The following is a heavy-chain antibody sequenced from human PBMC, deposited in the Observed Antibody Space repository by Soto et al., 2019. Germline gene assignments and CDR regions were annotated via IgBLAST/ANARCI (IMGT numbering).Heavy chain of an antibody. Sequence: SETLSLTCTVSGGSISSYYWSWIRQPPGKGLEWIGYMYYSGSTNYNPSLKSRVTISIDTSRNQFSLKLSSVTAADTAVYYCARGTFGVVKDWGQGPLVPVSS. D-gene: IGHD3-3*01. CDR1: GGSISSYY. J-gene: IGHJ4*02. CDR3: ARGTFGVVKD. V-gene: IGHV4-59*01. CDR2: MYYSGST.